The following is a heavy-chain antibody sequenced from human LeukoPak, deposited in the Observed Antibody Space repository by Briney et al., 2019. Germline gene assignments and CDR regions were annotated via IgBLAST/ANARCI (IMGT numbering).Heavy chain of an antibody. V-gene: IGHV1-2*02. J-gene: IGHJ4*02. CDR1: GYTFTGYY. CDR3: AREVFSALRQDLVFDF. Sequence: VASVKVSCKASGYTFTGYYMHWVRQAPGQGLEWMGWINPNSGGTNYAQKFQGRVIMTRDTSTNTAYMQLSGLTFDDRGVYFCAREVFSALRQDLVFDFWGQGSLVTVAS. CDR2: INPNSGGT. D-gene: IGHD1-26*01.